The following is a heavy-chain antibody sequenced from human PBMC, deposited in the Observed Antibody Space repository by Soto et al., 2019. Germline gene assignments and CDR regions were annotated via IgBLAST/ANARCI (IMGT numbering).Heavy chain of an antibody. D-gene: IGHD3-16*01. CDR3: ARESRNWGQPIDH. V-gene: IGHV3-48*02. J-gene: IGHJ4*02. Sequence: DVQLVESGGGLVRPGGSLRLSCAASGFTFIDYSMHWVRQAPGKGLESVSFISTTGETIYYAASVEGRFTISRDNARNSVYLQMNSIRDEDTAVYYCARESRNWGQPIDHWGQGTLVTVSS. CDR2: ISTTGETI. CDR1: GFTFIDYS.